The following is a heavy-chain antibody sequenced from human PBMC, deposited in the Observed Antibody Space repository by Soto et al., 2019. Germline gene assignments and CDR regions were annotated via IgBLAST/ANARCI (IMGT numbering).Heavy chain of an antibody. D-gene: IGHD3-3*01. CDR1: GFTFSSYA. V-gene: IGHV3-23*01. CDR3: AKDLQPPLNDFWSGSGLNPYYFDY. CDR2: ISGSGGST. Sequence: HPGGSLRLSCAASGFTFSSYAMSWVRQAPGKGLEWVSAISGSGGSTYYADSVKGRFTISRDNSKNTLYLQMNSLRAEDTAVYYCAKDLQPPLNDFWSGSGLNPYYFDYWGQGTLVTVSS. J-gene: IGHJ4*02.